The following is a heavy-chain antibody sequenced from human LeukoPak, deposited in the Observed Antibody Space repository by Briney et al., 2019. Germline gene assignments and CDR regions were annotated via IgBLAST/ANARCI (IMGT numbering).Heavy chain of an antibody. CDR1: GGSISSYY. CDR2: IYYSGST. CDR3: ARDLGDCDILTGYYPNWFDP. J-gene: IGHJ5*02. D-gene: IGHD3-9*01. V-gene: IGHV4-59*01. Sequence: PSETLSLTCTVSGGSISSYYWSWIRQPPGKGLEWIGYIYYSGSTNYNPSLKSRVTISVDTSKNQFSLKLSSVTAADTAVYYCARDLGDCDILTGYYPNWFDPWGQGTLVTVSS.